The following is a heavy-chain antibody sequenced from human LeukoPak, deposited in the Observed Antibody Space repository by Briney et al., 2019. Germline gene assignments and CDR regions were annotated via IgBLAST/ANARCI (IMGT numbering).Heavy chain of an antibody. V-gene: IGHV4-31*03. CDR2: IYYSGST. Sequence: SETLSLTCTVSGGSISSGGYYWSWIRRHPGKGLEWIGYIYYSGSTYYNPSLKSRVTISVDTSKNQFSLKLSSVTAADTAVYYCARGSRHYDSSGYYIGDAFDIWGQGTMVTVSS. D-gene: IGHD3-22*01. CDR1: GGSISSGGYY. CDR3: ARGSRHYDSSGYYIGDAFDI. J-gene: IGHJ3*02.